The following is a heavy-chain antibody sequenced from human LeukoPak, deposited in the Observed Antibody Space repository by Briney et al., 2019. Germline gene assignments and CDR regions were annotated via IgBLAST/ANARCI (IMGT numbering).Heavy chain of an antibody. CDR1: GFIFSSYA. V-gene: IGHV3-23*01. CDR2: ISGSGGNT. Sequence: GGSLRLSCAASGFIFSSYAMSWVRQTPGKGLEWVSLISGSGGNTYYADSVKGRFTISRDNSKNTLYLQMNSPRAEDTAVYYCAKRIQLWLYFDYWGQGILVTVSS. J-gene: IGHJ4*02. CDR3: AKRIQLWLYFDY. D-gene: IGHD5-18*01.